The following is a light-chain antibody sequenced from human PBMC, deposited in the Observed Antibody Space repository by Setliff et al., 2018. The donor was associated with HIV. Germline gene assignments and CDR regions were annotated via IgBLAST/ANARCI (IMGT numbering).Light chain of an antibody. Sequence: QSVLAQPASVSGSPGQSITISCTGTGGDVGGYNFVSWYQQSPGKAPKLMIYEVSNRPSGVSNRFSGSKSGNTASLTISGLQAEDEADYYCSSYTGKSTNTYVFGTGTKVTVL. CDR1: GGDVGGYNF. CDR2: EVS. CDR3: SSYTGKSTNTYV. J-gene: IGLJ1*01. V-gene: IGLV2-14*01.